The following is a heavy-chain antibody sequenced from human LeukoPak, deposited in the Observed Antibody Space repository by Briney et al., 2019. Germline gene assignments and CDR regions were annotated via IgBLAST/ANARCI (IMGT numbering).Heavy chain of an antibody. Sequence: SETLSLTCAVCGGSFSGYYWSWIRQPPGKGLEWIGEINHSGSTNYNPSLKSRVTISVDTSKNQFSLKLSSVTAADTAVYYCARGRGIAVAGTRVRYFDYWGQGTLVTVSS. CDR3: ARGRGIAVAGTRVRYFDY. V-gene: IGHV4-34*01. D-gene: IGHD6-19*01. CDR1: GGSFSGYY. J-gene: IGHJ4*02. CDR2: INHSGST.